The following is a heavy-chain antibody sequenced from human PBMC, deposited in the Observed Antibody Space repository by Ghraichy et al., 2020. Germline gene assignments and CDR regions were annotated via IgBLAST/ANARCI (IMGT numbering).Heavy chain of an antibody. CDR1: GFIFSSHW. CDR2: INTRSST. D-gene: IGHD3-10*01. V-gene: IGHV3-74*01. CDR3: VRDDRSYGLDY. Sequence: LSLTCVASGFIFSSHWMHWVRQGPEKGLVAVARINTRSSTSYGDSVKGRFAVSRDNAKNTLYLQMNSLRVEDTGVYYCVRDDRSYGLDYWGQGTQVIVSS. J-gene: IGHJ4*02.